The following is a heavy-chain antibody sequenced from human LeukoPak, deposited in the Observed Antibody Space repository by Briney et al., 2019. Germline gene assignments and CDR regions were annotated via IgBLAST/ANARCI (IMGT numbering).Heavy chain of an antibody. J-gene: IGHJ5*02. CDR2: IYSGGST. V-gene: IGHV3-53*01. D-gene: IGHD2-2*01. CDR3: ARFIRGYCSSTSCSDNWFDP. CDR1: GFTVSSNY. Sequence: GGSLRLSCAASGFTVSSNYMSWVRQAPGKGLEWVSVIYSGGSTYYADSVKGRFTIFRDNSKNTLYLQMNSLRAEDTAVYYCARFIRGYCSSTSCSDNWFDPWGQGTLVTVSS.